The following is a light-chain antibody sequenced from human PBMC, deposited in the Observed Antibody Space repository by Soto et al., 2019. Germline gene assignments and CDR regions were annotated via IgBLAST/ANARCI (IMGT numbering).Light chain of an antibody. J-gene: IGKJ2*01. V-gene: IGKV3-20*01. CDR2: GAS. Sequence: EIVLTQSPGTLSLSPGERATLSCRTSQSVTNNYLTWYQHRPGQAPRLLIYGASSRANGIPDRFSGSGSGTDFSLTISRLEPEDFAVYYCQQYGISSRTFGQGTKLQIK. CDR1: QSVTNNY. CDR3: QQYGISSRT.